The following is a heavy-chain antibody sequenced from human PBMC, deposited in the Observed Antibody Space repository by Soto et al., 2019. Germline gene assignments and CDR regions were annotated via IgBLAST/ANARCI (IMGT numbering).Heavy chain of an antibody. CDR1: GGSISSTDHY. CDR2: IYFAGST. D-gene: IGHD2-15*01. J-gene: IGHJ6*02. V-gene: IGHV4-39*01. Sequence: SETLSLTCTLSGGSISSTDHYWRWVRQPPGKGLEWLGSIYFAGSTFHNPALKSRATISVDTSRNQFSLRLTTVTASDTAVYYCARLVFHCLRGSCDDYSFYGLDVWGQGTTVTVSS. CDR3: ARLVFHCLRGSCDDYSFYGLDV.